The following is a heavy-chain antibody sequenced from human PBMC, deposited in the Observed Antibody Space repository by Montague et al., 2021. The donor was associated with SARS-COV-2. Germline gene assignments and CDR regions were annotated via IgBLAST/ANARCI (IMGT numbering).Heavy chain of an antibody. D-gene: IGHD3-10*01. CDR2: VDYSGLT. Sequence: SETLSLTCTVSRDSISSHNYFWAWIRQPPGKGLEWIGSVDYSGLTFYNPSLESRVTISVGTSKKQFPLKVNSVTAADTAVYYCAKDGEALAWGTFDIWGQGTMVTVSS. V-gene: IGHV4-39*06. J-gene: IGHJ3*02. CDR3: AKDGEALAWGTFDI. CDR1: RDSISSHNYF.